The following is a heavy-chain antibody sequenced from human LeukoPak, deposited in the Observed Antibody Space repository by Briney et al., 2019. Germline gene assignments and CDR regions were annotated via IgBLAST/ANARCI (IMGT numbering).Heavy chain of an antibody. V-gene: IGHV1-2*02. D-gene: IGHD4-11*01. CDR2: VNPNSGGT. CDR3: AREGYSSY. J-gene: IGHJ4*02. CDR1: GYSFTGYY. Sequence: ASVKVSCKASGYSFTGYYMHWVRQAPGQGLEWMGWVNPNSGGTTYAQKFQGRVTMTRDTSISTAYMELSRLRSDDTAVYDCAREGYSSYWGQGTLVTVSS.